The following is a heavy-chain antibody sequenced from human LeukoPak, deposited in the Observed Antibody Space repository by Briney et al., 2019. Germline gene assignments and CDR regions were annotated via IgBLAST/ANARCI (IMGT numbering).Heavy chain of an antibody. Sequence: SETLSLTCTVSGGSISSSSDYCGWIRQPPGKGLEWIGSIYYSGSTYYNPSLKSRVTMSVDTSKNQFSLKLSSVTAADTAVYYCARRIEYSSSPFDYWGQGTLVTVSS. J-gene: IGHJ4*02. CDR1: GGSISSSSDY. CDR2: IYYSGST. D-gene: IGHD6-6*01. V-gene: IGHV4-39*01. CDR3: ARRIEYSSSPFDY.